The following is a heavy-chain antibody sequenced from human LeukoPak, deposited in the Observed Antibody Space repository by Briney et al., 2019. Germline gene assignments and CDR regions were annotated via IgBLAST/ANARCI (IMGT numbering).Heavy chain of an antibody. CDR1: GGSISSYY. CDR3: ARATDWVFDY. V-gene: IGHV4-59*01. J-gene: IGHJ4*02. CDR2: IYYSWST. Sequence: PSETLSLTCTVSGGSISSYYWIWIRQPPGKGREWTGYIYYSWSTNYNPSLKSRVTISADTSKNQSSLNLSSVTAAATALYSCARATDWVFDYWGQGTLVTVSS. D-gene: IGHD3/OR15-3a*01.